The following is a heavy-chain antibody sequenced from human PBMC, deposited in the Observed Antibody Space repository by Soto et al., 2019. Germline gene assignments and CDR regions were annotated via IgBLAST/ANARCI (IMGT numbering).Heavy chain of an antibody. D-gene: IGHD3-9*01. CDR1: GFTFSDYY. J-gene: IGHJ4*02. Sequence: QVQLVESGGGLVKPGGSLRLSCAASGFTFSDYYMIWIRQAPGKGLEWISYISPSGSTIYDVDSVRGRFTFSRDNTKNSLSLVMNSLRAEDTAVYYCARAEVRYFVAGDWGQGTQVTVSS. CDR2: ISPSGSTI. V-gene: IGHV3-11*01. CDR3: ARAEVRYFVAGD.